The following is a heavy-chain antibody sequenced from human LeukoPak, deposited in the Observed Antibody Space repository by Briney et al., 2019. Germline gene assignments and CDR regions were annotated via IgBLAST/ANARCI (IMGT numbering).Heavy chain of an antibody. J-gene: IGHJ4*02. CDR2: IDGDGSTE. CDR3: ARGGAAFAESVY. V-gene: IGHV3-7*01. CDR1: GFTLSSYW. D-gene: IGHD3-3*01. Sequence: GGSLRLSCVASGFTLSSYWMSWVRQAPGKGLEWVANIDGDGSTEAYVDSLKGRFTISRDNAKNSLYLQMNNLRVEDTAVYYCARGGAAFAESVYWGQGTLVTVSS.